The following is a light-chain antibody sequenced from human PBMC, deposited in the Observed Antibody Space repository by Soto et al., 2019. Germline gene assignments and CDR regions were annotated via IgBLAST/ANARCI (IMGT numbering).Light chain of an antibody. Sequence: QSVLTQPPSASGAPGQRVPISCSGSSSNIGTTTVNWYQHVPGTAPKLLIYNINPRPSGVPDRFSGSRSGTSASLAISGLQSEDEAEYYCSSWDYSLNGVVFGRGTKLTVL. CDR1: SSNIGTTT. CDR3: SSWDYSLNGVV. V-gene: IGLV1-44*01. J-gene: IGLJ3*02. CDR2: NIN.